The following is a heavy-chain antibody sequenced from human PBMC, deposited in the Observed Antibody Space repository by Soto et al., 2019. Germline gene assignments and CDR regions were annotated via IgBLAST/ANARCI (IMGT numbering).Heavy chain of an antibody. Sequence: SETLSLTCAVSGGSISSSNWWSWVRQPPGKGLEWIGEIYHSGSTNYNPSLKSRVTISVDKSKNQFSLKLSSVTAADTAVYYCARDRGANTTYYDFWSGYYTFNYYYYGMDVWGQGTTVTVSS. CDR2: IYHSGST. J-gene: IGHJ6*02. V-gene: IGHV4-4*02. D-gene: IGHD3-3*01. CDR1: GGSISSSNW. CDR3: ARDRGANTTYYDFWSGYYTFNYYYYGMDV.